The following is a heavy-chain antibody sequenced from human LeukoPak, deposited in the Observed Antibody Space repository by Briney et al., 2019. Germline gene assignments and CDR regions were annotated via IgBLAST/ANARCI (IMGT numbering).Heavy chain of an antibody. Sequence: ASVTVSCKASGYTFTGYYIHWVRQAPGQGLEWMGWINPNSGGTRFAQKFQGRVTLTRDTSISTAYLDLSSLGSDDTAVYYCVSGSYYREVDYWGQGTLVTVTS. J-gene: IGHJ4*02. V-gene: IGHV1-2*02. CDR3: VSGSYYREVDY. D-gene: IGHD1-26*01. CDR1: GYTFTGYY. CDR2: INPNSGGT.